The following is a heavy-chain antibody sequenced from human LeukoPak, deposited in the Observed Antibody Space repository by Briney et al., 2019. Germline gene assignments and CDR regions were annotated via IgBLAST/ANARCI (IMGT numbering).Heavy chain of an antibody. CDR2: IDYSGST. CDR3: ARLTNYYGSGSYYPYYFDY. J-gene: IGHJ4*02. D-gene: IGHD3-10*01. CDR1: GVSISSSNSY. V-gene: IGHV4-61*05. Sequence: PSETLSLTCTVSGVSISSSNSYWTWIRQPPGKRLEWIGYIDYSGSTNYNPSLKSRVSISIDTSKNQFSLKLSSVTAADTAVYYCARLTNYYGSGSYYPYYFDYWGQGTLVTVSS.